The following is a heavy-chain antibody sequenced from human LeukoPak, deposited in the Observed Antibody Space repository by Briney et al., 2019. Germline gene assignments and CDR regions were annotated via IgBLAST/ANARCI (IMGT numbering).Heavy chain of an antibody. Sequence: SETLSLTCTVSGGSISSGSYYWSWIRQPAGKGLEWIGRIYTSGSTNYNPSLKSRVTISVDTSKNQFSLKLSSVTAADTAVYYCAREGNYDFWGGQASRAPVDYWGQGTLVTVSS. V-gene: IGHV4-61*02. CDR3: AREGNYDFWGGQASRAPVDY. D-gene: IGHD3-3*01. CDR1: GGSISSGSYY. J-gene: IGHJ4*02. CDR2: IYTSGST.